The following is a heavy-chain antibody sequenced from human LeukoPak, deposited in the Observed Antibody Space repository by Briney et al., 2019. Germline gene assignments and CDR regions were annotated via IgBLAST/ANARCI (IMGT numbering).Heavy chain of an antibody. CDR3: ARDRRNVAAAN. CDR1: GYTFTSYG. Sequence: AASVTVSCKASGYTFTSYGISWVRQAPGQGLEWMGWISAYNGNTNYAQKLQGRVTMTTDTSTSTAYMELRRLRSDDTAVYYCARDRRNVAAANWGQGTLVTVSS. D-gene: IGHD2-2*01. CDR2: ISAYNGNT. V-gene: IGHV1-18*04. J-gene: IGHJ4*02.